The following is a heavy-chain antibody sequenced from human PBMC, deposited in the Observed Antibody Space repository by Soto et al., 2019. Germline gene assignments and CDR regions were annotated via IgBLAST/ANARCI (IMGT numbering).Heavy chain of an antibody. CDR1: GFTFSSYG. Sequence: QVQLVESGGGVVQPGRSLRLSCAASGFTFSSYGMHWVRQAPGKGLEWVAVISYDGSNKYYADSVKGRFTISRDNSKNTLYLQMNSLRAEDTAVYYCANRPRLDYWGQGTLVTVSS. CDR2: ISYDGSNK. V-gene: IGHV3-30*18. CDR3: ANRPRLDY. J-gene: IGHJ4*02.